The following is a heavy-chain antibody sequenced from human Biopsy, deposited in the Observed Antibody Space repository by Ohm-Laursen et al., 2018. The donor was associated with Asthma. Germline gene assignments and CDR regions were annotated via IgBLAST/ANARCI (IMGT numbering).Heavy chain of an antibody. CDR1: GFMFRSFG. CDR2: ISYDGNHK. V-gene: IGHV3-30*03. J-gene: IGHJ5*02. D-gene: IGHD6-19*01. CDR3: ARASVAASSNWFDP. Sequence: SLRFSCAASGFMFRSFGMHWVRQAPGKGLEWVAVISYDGNHKFYEDSVKGRFTISRDNSKNTLYLQMNSLRTEDTAVYYCARASVAASSNWFDPWGQGTLVTVSS.